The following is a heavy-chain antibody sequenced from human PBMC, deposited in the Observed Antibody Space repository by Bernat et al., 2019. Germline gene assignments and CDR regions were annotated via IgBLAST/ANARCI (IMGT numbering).Heavy chain of an antibody. V-gene: IGHV4-4*02. J-gene: IGHJ6*02. CDR3: ARAGFWSGYLPPYYYYYGMDV. CDR2: IYHSGST. CDR1: GGSISSSNW. Sequence: QVQLQESGPGLVKPSGTLSLTCAVSGGSISSSNWWSWVRQPPGKGLEWIGEIYHSGSTNYNPSLKSRVTISVAKSKNQFSLKLSSVTAADTAVYYCARAGFWSGYLPPYYYYYGMDVWGQGTTVTVSS. D-gene: IGHD3-3*01.